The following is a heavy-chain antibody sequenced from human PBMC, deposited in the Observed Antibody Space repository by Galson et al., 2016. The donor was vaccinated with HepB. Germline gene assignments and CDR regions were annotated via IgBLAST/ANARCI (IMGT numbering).Heavy chain of an antibody. CDR2: IIPILGIA. V-gene: IGHV1-69*04. J-gene: IGHJ4*02. CDR3: ARQKAVFALYYFDY. Sequence: SVKVSCKASGGTFSSYAISWVRQAPGQGLEWMGRIIPILGIANYAQKFQGRVTITADKSTSTAYMELRSLRSEDTAVYYCARQKAVFALYYFDYWGQGTLVTVSS. CDR1: GGTFSSYA.